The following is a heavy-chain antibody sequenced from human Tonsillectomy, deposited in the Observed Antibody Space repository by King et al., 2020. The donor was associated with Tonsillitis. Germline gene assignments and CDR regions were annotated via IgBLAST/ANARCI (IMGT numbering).Heavy chain of an antibody. Sequence: VQLQESGPGLVKPSQTLSLTCIVSGGSIRSGGYYWSWIRQHPGKGPEWIGYIHYSGSTYYNPSLKSRITISVDTSKNQFSLNLSSVTAADTAVYYCASATCSSTTCYRPEYFRKWGRGTLVTVSS. CDR1: GGSIRSGGYY. V-gene: IGHV4-31*03. J-gene: IGHJ1*01. D-gene: IGHD2-2*01. CDR3: ASATCSSTTCYRPEYFRK. CDR2: IHYSGST.